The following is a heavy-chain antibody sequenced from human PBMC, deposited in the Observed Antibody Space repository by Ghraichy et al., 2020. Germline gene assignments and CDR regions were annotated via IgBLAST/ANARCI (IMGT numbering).Heavy chain of an antibody. CDR1: GGSISSGVYY. J-gene: IGHJ3*02. V-gene: IGHV4-31*03. CDR3: ARSYSGFLDAFDI. CDR2: IYDSGST. Sequence: SETLSLTCTVSGGSISSGVYYWNWIRQHPGKGLEWIGYIYDSGSTYYNPSLKSRLTILVDTYKNQFSLQLSSVTAADTAVYYCARSYSGFLDAFDIWGQETMVTVSS. D-gene: IGHD6-19*01.